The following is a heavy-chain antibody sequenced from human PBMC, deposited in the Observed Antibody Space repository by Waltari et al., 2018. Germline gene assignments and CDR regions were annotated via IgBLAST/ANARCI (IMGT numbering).Heavy chain of an antibody. V-gene: IGHV3-48*01. CDR3: ARDSNKKYFQH. J-gene: IGHJ1*01. D-gene: IGHD4-4*01. Sequence: EVQLVESGGGLVQPGGSLRLSCEASGFTFNSYIMNWVRQAPGKGREWVSYISSSSSTIYYADSVKGRFTISRDNAKNSLYLQMNSLRAEETAVYYCARDSNKKYFQHWGQGTLVTVSS. CDR2: ISSSSSTI. CDR1: GFTFNSYI.